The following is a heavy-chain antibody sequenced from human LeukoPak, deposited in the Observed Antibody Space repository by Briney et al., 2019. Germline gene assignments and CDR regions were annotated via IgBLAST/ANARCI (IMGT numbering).Heavy chain of an antibody. CDR3: ARASRRYCSGGSCLLY. V-gene: IGHV1-18*01. J-gene: IGHJ1*01. CDR2: ISAYNGNT. Sequence: ASVKVSCKASGYTFTSYGISWVRQAPGQGLEWMGWISAYNGNTNYAQKLQGRVTMTTDTSTSTAYMELRSLRSDDTAVYYCARASRRYCSGGSCLLYWGQGTLVTVSS. CDR1: GYTFTSYG. D-gene: IGHD2-15*01.